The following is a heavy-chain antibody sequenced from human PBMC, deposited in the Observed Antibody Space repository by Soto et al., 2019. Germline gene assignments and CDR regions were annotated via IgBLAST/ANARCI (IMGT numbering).Heavy chain of an antibody. CDR2: ISGSGGST. Sequence: EVQLLESGGGLVQPGGSLRLSCAASGFTFSSYAMSWVRQAPGKGLEWVSAISGSGGSTYYADSVKGRFTISRDNSKNWLYLQMNSLRAEDSAVYYGAKGGSYYGRDGCYFDYWGQGTLVTVSS. CDR1: GFTFSSYA. D-gene: IGHD1-26*01. J-gene: IGHJ4*02. CDR3: AKGGSYYGRDGCYFDY. V-gene: IGHV3-23*01.